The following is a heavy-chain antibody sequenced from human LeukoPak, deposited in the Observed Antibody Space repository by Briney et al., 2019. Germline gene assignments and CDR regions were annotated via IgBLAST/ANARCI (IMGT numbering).Heavy chain of an antibody. CDR2: IIPIFGTA. D-gene: IGHD2-15*01. CDR1: GGTFSSYA. CDR3: ARGYCSGGSCYSGYFQH. J-gene: IGHJ1*01. Sequence: ASVKVSCKASGGTFSSYAISWVRQAPGQGLEWMGRIIPIFGTANYAQKFQGRVTITTAESTSTAYMELSSLRSEDTAVYYCARGYCSGGSCYSGYFQHWGQGTLVTVSS. V-gene: IGHV1-69*05.